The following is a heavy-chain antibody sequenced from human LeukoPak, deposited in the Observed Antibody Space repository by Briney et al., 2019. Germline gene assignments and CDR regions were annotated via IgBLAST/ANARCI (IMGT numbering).Heavy chain of an antibody. CDR1: GGSISSYY. J-gene: IGHJ3*02. D-gene: IGHD5-24*01. Sequence: PSETLSLTCTVSGGSISSYYWSWIRQPTGKGLDWIGRIYTSGSTNNPSLKSRVTLSVDTSKNQFSLKLSSVTAADAPVYYCAGGDDGYNSGAFYIWGQGTMVTVSS. CDR3: AGGDDGYNSGAFYI. CDR2: IYTSGST. V-gene: IGHV4-4*07.